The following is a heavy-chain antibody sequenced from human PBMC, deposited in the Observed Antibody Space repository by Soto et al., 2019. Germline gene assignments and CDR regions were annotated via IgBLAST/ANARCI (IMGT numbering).Heavy chain of an antibody. V-gene: IGHV4-34*01. D-gene: IGHD6-13*01. CDR3: ARVCRGGSSWYGRQFYYYYYMDV. CDR2: INHSGST. J-gene: IGHJ6*03. Sequence: SETLSLTCAVYGGSFSGYYWSWIRQPPGKGLEWIGEINHSGSTNYNPSLKSRVTISVDTSKNEFSLKLSSVTAADTAVYYCARVCRGGSSWYGRQFYYYYYMDVWGKGTTVTVSS. CDR1: GGSFSGYY.